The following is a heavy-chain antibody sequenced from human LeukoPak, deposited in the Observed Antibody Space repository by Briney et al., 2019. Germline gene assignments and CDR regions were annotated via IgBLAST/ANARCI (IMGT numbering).Heavy chain of an antibody. CDR3: ARDPQVGAPYYYYMDV. V-gene: IGHV1-18*01. J-gene: IGHJ6*03. D-gene: IGHD1-26*01. CDR2: ISAYNGNT. Sequence: GASVKVXXXASGYTFTSYGISWVRQAPGQGLEXXXWISAYNGNTNYAQKLQGRVTMTTDTSTSTAYMELRSLRSDDTAVYYCARDPQVGAPYYYYMDVWGKGTTVTVSS. CDR1: GYTFTSYG.